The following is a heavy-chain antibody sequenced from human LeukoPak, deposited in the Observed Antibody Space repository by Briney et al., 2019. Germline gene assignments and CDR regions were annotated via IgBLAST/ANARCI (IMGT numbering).Heavy chain of an antibody. CDR1: GFTFRNYW. D-gene: IGHD4-17*01. Sequence: GGSLRLSCATSGFTFRNYWMSWVRQAPGKGLEGVANIKQDGSAQYCVDSVRGRFTISRDNAKKSLFLHMTGLRAEDTAVYYCARDPSGDYGDYGFWGQGTLVTVSS. J-gene: IGHJ4*02. V-gene: IGHV3-7*01. CDR3: ARDPSGDYGDYGF. CDR2: IKQDGSAQ.